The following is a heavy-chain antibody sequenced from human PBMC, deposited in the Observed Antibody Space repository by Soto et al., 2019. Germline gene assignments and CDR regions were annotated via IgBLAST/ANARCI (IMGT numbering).Heavy chain of an antibody. D-gene: IGHD3-9*01. CDR2: IWYDGSNK. V-gene: IGHV3-33*01. CDR1: GFTFSSYG. Sequence: ESGGGVVQPGRSLRLSCAASGFTFSSYGMHWVRQAPGKGLEWVAVIWYDGSNKYYADSVKGRFTISRDNSKNTLYLQMNSLRAEDTAVYYCACEGYVILTDYSGDYYYGRDVWGQGTTVTVSS. J-gene: IGHJ6*02. CDR3: ACEGYVILTDYSGDYYYGRDV.